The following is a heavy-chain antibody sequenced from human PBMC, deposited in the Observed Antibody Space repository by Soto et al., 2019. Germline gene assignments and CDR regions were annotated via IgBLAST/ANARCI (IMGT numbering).Heavy chain of an antibody. D-gene: IGHD4-4*01. Sequence: PGGSLRLSCAASGFTFSGSAMHWVRQASGKGLEWVGRIRSKANSYATAYAASVKGRFTISRDDSKNTAYLQMNSLKTEDTAVYYCTRFVGDYSRYYYYGMDVWGQGTTVTVSS. V-gene: IGHV3-73*01. J-gene: IGHJ6*02. CDR1: GFTFSGSA. CDR2: IRSKANSYAT. CDR3: TRFVGDYSRYYYYGMDV.